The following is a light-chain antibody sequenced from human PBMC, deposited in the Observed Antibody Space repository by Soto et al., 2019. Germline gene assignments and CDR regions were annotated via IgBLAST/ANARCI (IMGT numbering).Light chain of an antibody. V-gene: IGKV2-30*01. CDR3: IQVTHWPPATPLT. J-gene: IGKJ3*01. CDR2: KVS. CDR1: QSLVYIDGNTY. Sequence: DVVMTQSPLSLPVTLGQPASISCRSSQSLVYIDGNTYLKWLQQRPGQSPRRRIYKVSNRDSGVPDRFSGSGSGTDFKLKISSVEAEDVGVYYCIQVTHWPPATPLTFGPGTKVDIK.